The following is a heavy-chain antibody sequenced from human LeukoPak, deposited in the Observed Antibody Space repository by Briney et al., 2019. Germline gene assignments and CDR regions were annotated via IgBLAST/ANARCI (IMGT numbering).Heavy chain of an antibody. J-gene: IGHJ4*02. V-gene: IGHV3-30-3*01. CDR1: GFIFSSFA. CDR2: ISYDGSNK. D-gene: IGHD6-13*01. CDR3: AKDGAAAGY. Sequence: GGSLRLSCAASGFIFSSFAMHWVRQAPAKGLEWVAFISYDGSNKYYADSVKGRFTISRDNSKNTLYLQMNSLRAEDTAVYYCAKDGAAAGYWGQGTLVTVSS.